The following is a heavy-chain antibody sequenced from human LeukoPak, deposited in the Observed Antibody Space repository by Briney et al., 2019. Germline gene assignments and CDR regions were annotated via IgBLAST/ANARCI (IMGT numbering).Heavy chain of an antibody. CDR3: ARGVAVAARYYFDY. D-gene: IGHD6-19*01. CDR1: GYTFTGYY. CDR2: INPNSGGT. V-gene: IGHV1-2*04. J-gene: IGHJ4*02. Sequence: GASVKVSCKASGYTFTGYYMHWVRLAPGQGLEWMGWINPNSGGTNYAQKFQGWVTMTRDTSISTAYMELSRLRSDDTAVYYCARGVAVAARYYFDYWGQGTLVTVSS.